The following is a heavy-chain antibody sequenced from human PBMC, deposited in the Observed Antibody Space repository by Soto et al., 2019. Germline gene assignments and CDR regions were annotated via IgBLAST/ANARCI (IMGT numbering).Heavy chain of an antibody. CDR1: GFTFSNAW. D-gene: IGHD4-4*01. CDR2: IKSKTDGGAT. CDR3: TTDFVWATVNLIPFYYMDV. V-gene: IGHV3-15*01. J-gene: IGHJ6*03. Sequence: GGSLRLSCAASGFTFSNAWMSWVRQAPGKGLEWVGRIKSKTDGGATDYAAPVKGRFTISRDDSKNTLYLQMNSLKTEDTAVYYCTTDFVWATVNLIPFYYMDVWGKGTTVTVSS.